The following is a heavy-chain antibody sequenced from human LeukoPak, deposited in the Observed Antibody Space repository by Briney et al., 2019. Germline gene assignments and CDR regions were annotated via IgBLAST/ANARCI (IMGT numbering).Heavy chain of an antibody. J-gene: IGHJ5*02. CDR3: AKDQGSASTNWFDP. V-gene: IGHV3-23*01. D-gene: IGHD6-19*01. CDR1: GFTFSSYG. Sequence: PGGSLRLSCAASGFTFSSYGMSWVRQAPGKGLEWVSAISGSGGSTYYADSVKGRFTISRDNSKNTLYLQMNSLRAEDTAVYYCAKDQGSASTNWFDPWGQGTLVTVSS. CDR2: ISGSGGST.